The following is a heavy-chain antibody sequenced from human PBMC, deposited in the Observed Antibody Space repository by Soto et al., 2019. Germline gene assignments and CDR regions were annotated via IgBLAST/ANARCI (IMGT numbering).Heavy chain of an antibody. J-gene: IGHJ5*02. CDR3: ARVPTPHATNTLVRGGWFDP. V-gene: IGHV1-69*02. CDR2: IIPILGIA. D-gene: IGHD3-10*01. CDR1: GGTFSSYT. Sequence: KVSCKASGGTFSSYTISWVRQAPGQGLEWMGRIIPILGIANYAQKFQGRVTITADKSTSTAYMELSSLRSEDTAVYYCARVPTPHATNTLVRGGWFDPWGQGTLVTVSS.